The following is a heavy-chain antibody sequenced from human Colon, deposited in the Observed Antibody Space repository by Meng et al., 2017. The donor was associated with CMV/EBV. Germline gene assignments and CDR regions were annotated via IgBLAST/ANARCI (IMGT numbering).Heavy chain of an antibody. Sequence: GESLKISCAVSGFSLSDYWMNWVRQAPGKGLEWVANIKQDGSDENYVDSVKGRFTVSRDNAKNSVYLQMDSLRAEDTAVYYCARGGIQLWLSDYYYGMDVWGQGTTVTVSS. V-gene: IGHV3-7*01. CDR2: IKQDGSDE. CDR1: GFSLSDYW. CDR3: ARGGIQLWLSDYYYGMDV. D-gene: IGHD5-18*01. J-gene: IGHJ6*02.